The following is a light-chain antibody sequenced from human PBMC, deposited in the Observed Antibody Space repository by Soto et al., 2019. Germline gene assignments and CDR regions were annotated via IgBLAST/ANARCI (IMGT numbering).Light chain of an antibody. V-gene: IGLV2-14*01. J-gene: IGLJ2*01. Sequence: QSALTQPASVSGSPGQSITIYCTGTSSDVAIYNYVSWYQQHPGKAPKLMIYNVSNRPSGVSNRFSGSKSGNTASLTISGLQAEDEADYYCSSYTSTSTVVFGGGTKLTVL. CDR2: NVS. CDR1: SSDVAIYNY. CDR3: SSYTSTSTVV.